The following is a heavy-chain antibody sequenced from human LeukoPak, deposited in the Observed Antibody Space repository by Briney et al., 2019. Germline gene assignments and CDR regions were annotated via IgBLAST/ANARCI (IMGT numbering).Heavy chain of an antibody. V-gene: IGHV4-59*01. CDR2: IYYSGST. Sequence: SETLSLTCAVYGGSFSGYYWSWIRQPPGKGLEWIGYIYYSGSTKYNPSLKSRVTISVDTSKNQFSLKLSSVTAADTAVYYCARTNEYQLLWRRGRWFDSWGQGTLVTVSS. D-gene: IGHD2-2*01. J-gene: IGHJ5*01. CDR3: ARTNEYQLLWRRGRWFDS. CDR1: GGSFSGYY.